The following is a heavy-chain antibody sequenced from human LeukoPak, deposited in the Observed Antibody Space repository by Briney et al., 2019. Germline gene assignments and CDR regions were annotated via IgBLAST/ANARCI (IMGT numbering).Heavy chain of an antibody. D-gene: IGHD3-3*01. CDR3: AKGGTYYDFWSGSDAFDI. J-gene: IGHJ3*02. V-gene: IGHV3-23*01. Sequence: GGSLRLSCAASGFTFSNYVMSWVRQAPGKGLEWVSGIGGSGDSTYYADSVKGRFTISRDNSKNTLYLQMNSLRAEDTAVYYCAKGGTYYDFWSGSDAFDIWGQGTMVTVSS. CDR2: IGGSGDST. CDR1: GFTFSNYV.